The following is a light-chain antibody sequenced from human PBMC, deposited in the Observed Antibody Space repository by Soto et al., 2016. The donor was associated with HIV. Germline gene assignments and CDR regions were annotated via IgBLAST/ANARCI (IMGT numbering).Light chain of an antibody. CDR1: SLRSYY. J-gene: IGLJ1*01. V-gene: IGLV3-19*01. Sequence: SSELTQDPAVSVALGQTVRITCQGDSLRSYYASWYQQEPGQAPVLVIYGKNNRPSGIPDRFSGSGSGNTASLTITGAQAEDEADYYCNSRDSSGNHLEVFGTGTKVTVL. CDR2: GKN. CDR3: NSRDSSGNHLEV.